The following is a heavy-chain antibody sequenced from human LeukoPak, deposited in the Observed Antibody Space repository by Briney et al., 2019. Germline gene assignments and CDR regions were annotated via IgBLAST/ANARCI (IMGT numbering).Heavy chain of an antibody. CDR2: IFYSGST. CDR1: GGSITSTGYC. D-gene: IGHD6-19*01. V-gene: IGHV4-39*01. J-gene: IGHJ4*02. Sequence: SETLSLTCTVSGGSITSTGYCWGWIRQPPGKGLAWIGSIFYSGSTYYKPSLKSRVPISVATSKTQFSLKLSSVTAADTAVYYCARQRSSGCYFEYWGQGTLVTVSS. CDR3: ARQRSSGCYFEY.